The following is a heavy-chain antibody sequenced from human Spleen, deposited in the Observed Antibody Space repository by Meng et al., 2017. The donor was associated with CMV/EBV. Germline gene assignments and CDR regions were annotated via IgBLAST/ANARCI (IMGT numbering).Heavy chain of an antibody. D-gene: IGHD4-11*01. Sequence: ASVKVSCKASGYTFNDYYMHWVRQAPGHGLEWLGWINPNSGGIKYAQKFQGRVTMTSDTSIGTAYMELSRLTSDDTAVYYCARVPLGVDYLFDFWGQGTLVTVSS. J-gene: IGHJ4*02. CDR2: INPNSGGI. CDR3: ARVPLGVDYLFDF. V-gene: IGHV1-2*02. CDR1: GYTFNDYY.